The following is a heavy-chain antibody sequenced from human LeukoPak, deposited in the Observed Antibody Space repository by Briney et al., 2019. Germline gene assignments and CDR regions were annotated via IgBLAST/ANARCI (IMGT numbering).Heavy chain of an antibody. CDR1: GGSISSGGYS. CDR2: IYHSGST. CDR3: ASITMIVDDPFDI. Sequence: SQTLSLTCAVSGGSISSGGYSWSWIRQPPGKGLEWIGYIYHSGSTYYNPSLKSRVTISVDRSKNQFSLKLTSVTAADTAVYYCASITMIVDDPFDIWGQGTMVTVSS. D-gene: IGHD3-22*01. V-gene: IGHV4-30-2*01. J-gene: IGHJ3*02.